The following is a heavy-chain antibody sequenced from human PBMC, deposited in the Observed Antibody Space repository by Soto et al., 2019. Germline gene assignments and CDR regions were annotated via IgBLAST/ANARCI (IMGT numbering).Heavy chain of an antibody. CDR2: ISHSGST. V-gene: IGHV4-30-2*01. J-gene: IGHJ4*02. CDR3: ARGGLLPDY. CDR1: GGSTSSGGYS. Sequence: QLQLQESGSGLVKPSQTLSLTCAVSGGSTSSGGYSWSWLRQPPGKGLEWIGYISHSGSTYYNPSLKSRVPISVATSKNQFSLRLSSVTAADTAVYYSARGGLLPDYWGQGTMVTVSS. D-gene: IGHD6-19*01.